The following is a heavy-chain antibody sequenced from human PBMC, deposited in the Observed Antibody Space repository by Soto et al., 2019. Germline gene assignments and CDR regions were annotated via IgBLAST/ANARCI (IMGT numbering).Heavy chain of an antibody. J-gene: IGHJ4*02. CDR2: IYHSGST. Sequence: SETLSLTCAVSGGSISSSSWWSWVRQPPGKGLEWIGEIYHSGSTNYNPSLKSRATISVDKSKNQFSLKLSSVTAADTAVYYCARGYPYSSSVDYWGQGTLVTVS. CDR3: ARGYPYSSSVDY. CDR1: GGSISSSSW. D-gene: IGHD6-6*01. V-gene: IGHV4-4*02.